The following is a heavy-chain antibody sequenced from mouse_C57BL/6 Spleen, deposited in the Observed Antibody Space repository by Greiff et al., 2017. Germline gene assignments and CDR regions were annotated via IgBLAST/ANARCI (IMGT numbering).Heavy chain of an antibody. CDR3: ARRGNYNYCDY. J-gene: IGHJ2*01. V-gene: IGHV5-6*01. CDR1: GFTFSSYG. D-gene: IGHD2-1*01. Sequence: VQVVQSGGELVKPGGSLKLSCAASGFTFSSYGMSWVRQTPDKRLEWVASISRGGSCTYYPDSVKGRSTFPRDNAYNTLYLQMSSLTSEDTAMYYCARRGNYNYCDYWGQGTTLTVSS. CDR2: ISRGGSCT.